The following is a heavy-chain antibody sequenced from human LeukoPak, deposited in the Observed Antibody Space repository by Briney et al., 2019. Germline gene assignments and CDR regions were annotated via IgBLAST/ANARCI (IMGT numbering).Heavy chain of an antibody. J-gene: IGHJ4*02. CDR2: IYYSGST. CDR1: GFTFNDYY. CDR3: ARRATMLAGGYFDY. Sequence: LRLSCAASGFTFNDYYMSWIRQAPGKGLEWIGSIYYSGSTYYNPSLKSRVTISVDTSKNQFSLKLSSVTAADTAVYYCARRATMLAGGYFDYWGQGTLVTVSS. D-gene: IGHD5-12*01. V-gene: IGHV4-38-2*01.